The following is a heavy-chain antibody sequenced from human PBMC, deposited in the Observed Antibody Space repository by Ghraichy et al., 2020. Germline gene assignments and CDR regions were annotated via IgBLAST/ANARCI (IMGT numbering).Heavy chain of an antibody. J-gene: IGHJ4*02. V-gene: IGHV3-23*01. Sequence: GGSLRLSCAASGFTFSSYAMSWVRQAPGKGLEWVSAISGSGGSTYYADSVKGRFTISRDNSKNTLYLQMNSLRAEDTAVYYCAKLHQDYYDRFEGGAIDYWGQGTLVTVSS. D-gene: IGHD3-22*01. CDR3: AKLHQDYYDRFEGGAIDY. CDR1: GFTFSSYA. CDR2: ISGSGGST.